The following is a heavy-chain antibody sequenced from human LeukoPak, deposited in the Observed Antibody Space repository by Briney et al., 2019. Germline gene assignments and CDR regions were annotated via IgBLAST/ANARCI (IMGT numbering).Heavy chain of an antibody. V-gene: IGHV3-23*01. CDR1: GFTFSSSG. J-gene: IGHJ4*02. CDR2: SSGSGGGT. CDR3: AKRFVTGTNYFDY. D-gene: IGHD6-19*01. Sequence: GGSLRLSCAASGFTFSSSGMSWVRQAPGKGLEWVSSSGSGGGTYYADSVKGRFTISRDNSKNTLYLQMNSLRAEDTAVYYCAKRFVTGTNYFDYWGQGTLVTVSS.